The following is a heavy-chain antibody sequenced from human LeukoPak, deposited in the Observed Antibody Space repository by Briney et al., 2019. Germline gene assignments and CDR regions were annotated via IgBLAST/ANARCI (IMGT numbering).Heavy chain of an antibody. CDR2: INSGSLYT. CDR3: ARGMYDYGDPLVTSYFDF. J-gene: IGHJ4*02. V-gene: IGHV3-11*05. D-gene: IGHD4-17*01. Sequence: GGSLRLSCAASGFTFSAYYMSWIRQAPGKGLEWVSYINSGSLYTNYADSVKGRFTISRDNAKNSLYLQMNSLRAEDTAVYYCARGMYDYGDPLVTSYFDFWGRGALVTVSS. CDR1: GFTFSAYY.